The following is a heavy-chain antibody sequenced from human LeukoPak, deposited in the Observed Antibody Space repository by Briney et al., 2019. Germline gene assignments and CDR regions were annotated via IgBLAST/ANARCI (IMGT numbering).Heavy chain of an antibody. CDR3: ARDVRSYGEDYFDY. J-gene: IGHJ4*02. CDR1: GYTFTGYY. V-gene: IGHV1-2*06. D-gene: IGHD1-26*01. CDR2: INPNSGGT. Sequence: ASVKVSCKASGYTFTGYYMHWVRQAPGQGLEWMGRINPNSGGTNYAQKFQGRVTMTRDTSISTAHMELSRLRSDDTAVYYCARDVRSYGEDYFDYWGQGTLVTVSS.